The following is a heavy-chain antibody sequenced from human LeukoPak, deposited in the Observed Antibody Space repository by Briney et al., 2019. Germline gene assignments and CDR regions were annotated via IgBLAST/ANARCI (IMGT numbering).Heavy chain of an antibody. CDR2: IYTSGST. CDR3: ASGRFLEWLSFDY. CDR1: GGSISSGSYY. V-gene: IGHV4-61*02. Sequence: SETLSLTCTVSGGSISSGSYYWSWIRQPAGKGLEWIGRIYTSGSTNYNPSLKSRVTISVDTSKNQFSLKLSSVTAADTAVYYCASGRFLEWLSFDYWGQGTLVTVSS. D-gene: IGHD3-3*01. J-gene: IGHJ4*02.